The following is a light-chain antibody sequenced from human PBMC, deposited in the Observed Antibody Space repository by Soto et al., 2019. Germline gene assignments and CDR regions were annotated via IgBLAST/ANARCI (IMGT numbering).Light chain of an antibody. V-gene: IGLV1-51*01. CDR2: DNN. Sequence: QSVLTQAPSASGTPGQRVTISCSGSTSNIGNNYVSWYQQLPGTAPKLLIYDNNKRPSGIPDRFSGSKSGTSATLGITGLQTGDEADYYCGTWDSSLSAHWVFGGGTKVTVL. J-gene: IGLJ3*02. CDR1: TSNIGNNY. CDR3: GTWDSSLSAHWV.